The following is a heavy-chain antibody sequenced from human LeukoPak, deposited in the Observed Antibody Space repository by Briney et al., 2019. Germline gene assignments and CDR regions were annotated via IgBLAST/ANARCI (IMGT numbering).Heavy chain of an antibody. D-gene: IGHD3-10*01. J-gene: IGHJ4*02. CDR2: ISGSGGSA. CDR3: AKGSLHGSGSYYIYYFDY. CDR1: GFTFSSYA. Sequence: PGGSLRLSCAASGFTFSSYAMSWVRQAPGKGLEWVSVISGSGGSAYYADSVKGRFTISRDNSKNTLYLQMNSLRAEDTAVYYCAKGSLHGSGSYYIYYFDYWGQGTLVTVSS. V-gene: IGHV3-23*01.